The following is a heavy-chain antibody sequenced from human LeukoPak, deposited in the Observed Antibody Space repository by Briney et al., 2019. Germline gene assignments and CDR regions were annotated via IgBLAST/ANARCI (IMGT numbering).Heavy chain of an antibody. CDR3: ASTKLMFDY. V-gene: IGHV3-66*01. J-gene: IGHJ4*02. CDR1: GFTPSSNY. Sequence: GGSLRLSCAAPGFTPSSNYMSWVRQAPGKGLEWVSVIYSGGSTYYADSVKGRFTISRDNSKNTLYLQMNSLRAEDTAVYYCASTKLMFDYWGQGTLVTVSS. CDR2: IYSGGST. D-gene: IGHD2-2*01.